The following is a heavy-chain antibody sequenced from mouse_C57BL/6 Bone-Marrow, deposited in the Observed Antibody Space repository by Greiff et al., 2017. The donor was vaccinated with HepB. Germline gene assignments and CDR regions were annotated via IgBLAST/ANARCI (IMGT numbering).Heavy chain of an antibody. CDR1: GFTFSDYG. CDR3: VRPVVARGYFDV. J-gene: IGHJ1*03. Sequence: DVKLVESGGGLVKPGGSLKLSCAASGFTFSDYGMHWVRQAPEKGLEWVAYISSGSSTIYYADTVKGRFTISRDNAKNTLFLQMTSLRSEDTAMYYCVRPVVARGYFDVWGTGTTVTVSS. V-gene: IGHV5-17*01. CDR2: ISSGSSTI. D-gene: IGHD1-1*01.